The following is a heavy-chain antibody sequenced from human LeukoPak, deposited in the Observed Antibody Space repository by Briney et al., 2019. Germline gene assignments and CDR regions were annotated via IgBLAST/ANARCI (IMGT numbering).Heavy chain of an antibody. CDR2: MNPNSGNT. V-gene: IGHV1-8*01. D-gene: IGHD2-2*01. CDR3: ARGTIVVPALHY. Sequence: ASMKVSCKASGYTFTSYDINWVRQATGQGLEWMGWMNPNSGNTGYAQKFQGRVTMTRNTSISTAYMELSSLRSEDTAVYYCARGTIVVPALHYWGQGTLVTVSS. J-gene: IGHJ4*02. CDR1: GYTFTSYD.